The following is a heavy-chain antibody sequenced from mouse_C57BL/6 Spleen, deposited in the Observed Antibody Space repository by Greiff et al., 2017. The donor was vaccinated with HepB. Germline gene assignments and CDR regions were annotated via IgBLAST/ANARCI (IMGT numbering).Heavy chain of an antibody. J-gene: IGHJ2*01. CDR2: IYPRDGST. Sequence: QVQLKQSGPELVKPGASVKLSCKASGYTFTSYDINWVKQRPGQGLEWIGWIYPRDGSTKYNEKFKGKATLTVDTSSSTAYMELHSLTSEDSAVYFCAKYGSSYYFDYWGQGTTLTVSS. D-gene: IGHD1-1*01. CDR3: AKYGSSYYFDY. CDR1: GYTFTSYD. V-gene: IGHV1-85*01.